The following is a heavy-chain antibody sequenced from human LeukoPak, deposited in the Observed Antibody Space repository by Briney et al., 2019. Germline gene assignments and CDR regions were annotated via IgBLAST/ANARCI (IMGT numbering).Heavy chain of an antibody. J-gene: IGHJ4*02. CDR2: INHSGST. Sequence: AETLSLTCAVYGGSFSGYYWSWIRQPPGKGLECIGEINHSGSTNYNPSLKGRVTISVDTSKNQLYLQLSSVTAADPAVYYCASAVSGYYSLFDSWGQGTLVTVSS. CDR1: GGSFSGYY. D-gene: IGHD3-22*01. V-gene: IGHV4-34*01. CDR3: ASAVSGYYSLFDS.